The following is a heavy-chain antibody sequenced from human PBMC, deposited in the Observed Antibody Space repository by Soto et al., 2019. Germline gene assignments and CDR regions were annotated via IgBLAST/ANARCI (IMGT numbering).Heavy chain of an antibody. V-gene: IGHV3-30-3*01. D-gene: IGHD5-18*01. CDR2: ISYDGSNK. J-gene: IGHJ4*02. CDR3: ARDCSYAMVDY. CDR1: GFTFSSYA. Sequence: HPGGSLRLSCAASGFTFSSYAMHWVRQAPGKGLEWVAVISYDGSNKYYADSVKGRFTISRDNSKNTLYLQMNSLRAEDTDVYYCARDCSYAMVDYWGQGTLVTVSS.